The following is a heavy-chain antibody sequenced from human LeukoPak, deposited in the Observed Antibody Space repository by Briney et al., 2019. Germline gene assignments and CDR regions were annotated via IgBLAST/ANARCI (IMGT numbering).Heavy chain of an antibody. CDR3: ARDPPAMVSFDY. CDR1: GYTFADYF. CDR2: INPNSGGT. D-gene: IGHD5-18*01. V-gene: IGHV1-2*02. J-gene: IGHJ4*02. Sequence: ASVKVSCKASGYTFADYFIHWVRQAPGQGLEWMGWINPNSGGTNYAQKFQGRVTMTRDTSISTAYMELGRLRSDDTAVYYCARDPPAMVSFDYWGQGTLVTVSS.